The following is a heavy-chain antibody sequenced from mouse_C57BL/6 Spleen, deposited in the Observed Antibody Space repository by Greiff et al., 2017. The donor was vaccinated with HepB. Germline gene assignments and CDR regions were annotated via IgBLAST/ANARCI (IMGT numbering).Heavy chain of an antibody. Sequence: VQLQQPGAELVRPGSSVKLSCKASGYTFTSYWMHWVKQRPIQGLEWIGNIDPSDSETHYNQKFKDKATLTVDKSSSTAYMQLSSLTSEDSAVYYCARGGYSNYEGWYFDVWGTGTTVTVSS. CDR1: GYTFTSYW. CDR2: IDPSDSET. V-gene: IGHV1-52*01. D-gene: IGHD2-5*01. J-gene: IGHJ1*03. CDR3: ARGGYSNYEGWYFDV.